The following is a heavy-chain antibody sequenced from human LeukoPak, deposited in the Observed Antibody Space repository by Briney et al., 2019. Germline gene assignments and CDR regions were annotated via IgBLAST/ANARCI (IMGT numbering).Heavy chain of an antibody. J-gene: IGHJ4*02. Sequence: GGSLRLSCAASGFTFSSYAMHWVRQAPGKGLEWVAVISYDGSNKYYADSVKGRFTISRDNSKNTLYLQMNSLRAEDTAVYYCARDPGIAAAVLSFDYWGQGTLVTVSS. CDR1: GFTFSSYA. D-gene: IGHD6-13*01. CDR2: ISYDGSNK. CDR3: ARDPGIAAAVLSFDY. V-gene: IGHV3-30*04.